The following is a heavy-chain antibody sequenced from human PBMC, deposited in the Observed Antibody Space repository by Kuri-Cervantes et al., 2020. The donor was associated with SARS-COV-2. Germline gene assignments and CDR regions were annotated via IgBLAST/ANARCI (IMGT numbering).Heavy chain of an antibody. CDR3: ARTARHFDL. V-gene: IGHV4-59*01. D-gene: IGHD5-18*01. J-gene: IGHJ2*01. CDR1: GGSISSYY. CDR2: IYYSGST. Sequence: SETLSLTCTVSGGSISSYYWSWIRQPPGKGLEWIGYIYYSGSTNYNPSLKSRLTISVDTSKNQFSLKLSSVTAADTAVYYCARTARHFDLWGRGTLVTVSS.